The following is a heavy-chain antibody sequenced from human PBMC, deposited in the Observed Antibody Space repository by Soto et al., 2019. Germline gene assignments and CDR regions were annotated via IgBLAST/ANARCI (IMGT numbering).Heavy chain of an antibody. V-gene: IGHV1-69*13. D-gene: IGHD2-21*02. J-gene: IGHJ6*02. CDR2: IIPMFDST. CDR3: ARRVVVTSVRDIAYYYYGLDV. Sequence: GPSVKVSCKAFGGTFSSYAICWVRQAPGQGLEWMGGIIPMFDSTNYAQKFQGRVTITADESTSTAFMELSSLRSEDTAVYYCARRVVVTSVRDIAYYYYGLDVWGQGTTVTVSS. CDR1: GGTFSSYA.